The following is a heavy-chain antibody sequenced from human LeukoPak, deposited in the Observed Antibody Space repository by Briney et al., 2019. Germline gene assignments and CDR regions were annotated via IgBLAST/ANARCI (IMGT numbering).Heavy chain of an antibody. CDR3: ARGGRLLRYFDWLPPSAFDY. CDR2: IKQGGSEK. J-gene: IGHJ4*02. Sequence: PGGSLRLSCAASGFTFSSYWMSWARQAPGKGLEWVANIKQGGSEKYYVDSMKGRFTISRDNAKNSLYLQMNSLRAEDTAVYYCARGGRLLRYFDWLPPSAFDYWGQGTLVTVSS. CDR1: GFTFSSYW. V-gene: IGHV3-7*03. D-gene: IGHD3-9*01.